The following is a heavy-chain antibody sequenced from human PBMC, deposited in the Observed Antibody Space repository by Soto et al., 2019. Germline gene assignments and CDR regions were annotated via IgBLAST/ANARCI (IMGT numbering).Heavy chain of an antibody. V-gene: IGHV4-59*01. J-gene: IGHJ4*02. CDR2: IYYSGST. D-gene: IGHD3-22*01. Sequence: SETLSLTCTVSGGSISSYYWSWIRQPPGKGLEWIGYIYYSGSTNYNPSLKSRVTISVDTSKNQFSLKLSSVTAADTAVYYCASETYYYDSSGSTAGRYFDYWGQGTLVTVSS. CDR3: ASETYYYDSSGSTAGRYFDY. CDR1: GGSISSYY.